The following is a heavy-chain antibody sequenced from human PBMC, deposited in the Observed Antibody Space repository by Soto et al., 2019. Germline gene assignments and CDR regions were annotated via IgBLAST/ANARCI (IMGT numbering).Heavy chain of an antibody. D-gene: IGHD2-15*01. Sequence: QVQLQESGPGLVKPSQTLSLTCTVSGGSISSGGYYWSWIRQHPGKGLEWIGYIYYRGSTYYNPSLKSRVTISVDTSKNQFSLKLSSVTAADTAVYYCARDYRDYCSGGSCYYWFDPWGQGTLVTVSS. CDR1: GGSISSGGYY. CDR2: IYYRGST. J-gene: IGHJ5*02. CDR3: ARDYRDYCSGGSCYYWFDP. V-gene: IGHV4-31*03.